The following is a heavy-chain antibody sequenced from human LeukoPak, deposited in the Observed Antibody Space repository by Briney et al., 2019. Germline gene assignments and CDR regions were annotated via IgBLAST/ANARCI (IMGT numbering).Heavy chain of an antibody. CDR3: VKEGVPGDC. D-gene: IGHD3-10*01. Sequence: GGSLRLSCAASGFTVSSNYMSWVGQAPGKGLEWVSVIYSGGSTYYADFVKGRFTISRDNSKDTLYLQMNSLRTEDTAVYYCVKEGVPGDCWGQGTLVTVSS. CDR2: IYSGGST. J-gene: IGHJ4*02. CDR1: GFTVSSNY. V-gene: IGHV3-66*02.